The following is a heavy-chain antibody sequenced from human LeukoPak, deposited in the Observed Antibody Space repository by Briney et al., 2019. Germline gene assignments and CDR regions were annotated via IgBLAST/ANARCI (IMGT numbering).Heavy chain of an antibody. Sequence: PGGSLRLSCAASGFTFDDYAMHWVRQAPGKGLEWVFLISWDGGSTYYADSVKGRFTISRDNSKNSLYLQMNSLRAEDTALYYCAKDRDTFNSYYYGMDVRGKGTTVTVSS. CDR1: GFTFDDYA. CDR3: AKDRDTFNSYYYGMDV. D-gene: IGHD3-16*01. J-gene: IGHJ6*04. V-gene: IGHV3-43D*04. CDR2: ISWDGGST.